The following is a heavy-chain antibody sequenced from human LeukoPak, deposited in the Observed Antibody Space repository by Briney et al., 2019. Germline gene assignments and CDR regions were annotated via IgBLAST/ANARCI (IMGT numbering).Heavy chain of an antibody. J-gene: IGHJ4*02. CDR2: IYPGDSDT. CDR3: ARHDDGGWYGSGTYGVDY. D-gene: IGHD3-10*01. CDR1: GYSFTSYW. Sequence: GESLKISCKGSGYSFTSYWIGWVRQMPGKGLEWMGIIYPGDSDTRYSPSFQGQVTISADKSISTAYLQWSSLKASDTAMYYCARHDDGGWYGSGTYGVDYWGQGTLVTVSS. V-gene: IGHV5-51*01.